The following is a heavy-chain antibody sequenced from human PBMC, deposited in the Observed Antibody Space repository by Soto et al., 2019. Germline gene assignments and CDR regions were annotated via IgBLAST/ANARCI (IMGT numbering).Heavy chain of an antibody. J-gene: IGHJ6*02. CDR1: AGSLNSPDYY. CDR2: IYYCGNT. V-gene: IGHV4-30-4*01. Sequence: SETLSLTCAVSAGSLNSPDYYWSWVRLPPGKGLQWLRHIYYCGNTHYTPSLRSRYTFELDTSQNHFSLNLTSVTVADTAVYFCAMEGVVPTPNSYYYGLAVWGQGSSFSVSS. CDR3: AMEGVVPTPNSYYYGLAV. D-gene: IGHD3-3*01.